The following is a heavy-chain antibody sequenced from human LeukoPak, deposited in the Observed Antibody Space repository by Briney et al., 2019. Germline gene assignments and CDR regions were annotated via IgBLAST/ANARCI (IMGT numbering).Heavy chain of an antibody. J-gene: IGHJ5*02. V-gene: IGHV3-30*02. CDR3: AKDAAPIVVVPAAIPSWFDP. D-gene: IGHD2-2*01. Sequence: GGSLRLSCAASGFTFSSYGMHWVRQAPGKGLEWVAFIRYDGSNKYYADSVKGRFTISRDNSKNTLYLQMNSLRAEDTAVYYCAKDAAPIVVVPAAIPSWFDPWGQGTLVTVSS. CDR1: GFTFSSYG. CDR2: IRYDGSNK.